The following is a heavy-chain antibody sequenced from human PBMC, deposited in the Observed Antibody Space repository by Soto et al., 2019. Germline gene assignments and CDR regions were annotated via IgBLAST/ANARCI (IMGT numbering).Heavy chain of an antibody. CDR1: GFTVSSNY. CDR2: IYSGGST. J-gene: IGHJ3*02. Sequence: EVQLVESGGGLVQPGGSLRLSCAASGFTVSSNYMSWVRQAPGKGLEWVSVIYSGGSTYYADSVKGRFTISRDNSKNTLYLQMTSLRAEDTAVYYCARVDSSGWYFAFDIWGQGTMVTVSS. D-gene: IGHD6-19*01. CDR3: ARVDSSGWYFAFDI. V-gene: IGHV3-66*01.